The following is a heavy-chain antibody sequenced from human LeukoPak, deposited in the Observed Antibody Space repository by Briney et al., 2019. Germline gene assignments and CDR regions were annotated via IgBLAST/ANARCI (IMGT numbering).Heavy chain of an antibody. D-gene: IGHD5-12*01. Sequence: SETLSLTCTVSGYSISSGYYWGWIRQPPGKGLEWIGEINHSGSTNYNPSLKSRVTISVDTSKNQFSLKLSSVTAADTAVYYCARLSGYVTAWGQGTLVTVSS. CDR3: ARLSGYVTA. J-gene: IGHJ4*02. V-gene: IGHV4-38-2*02. CDR1: GYSISSGYY. CDR2: INHSGST.